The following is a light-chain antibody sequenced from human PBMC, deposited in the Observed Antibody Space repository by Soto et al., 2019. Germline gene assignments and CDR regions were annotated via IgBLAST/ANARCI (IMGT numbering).Light chain of an antibody. Sequence: EMVLTQSPATLSLSPGERAALSCRASQSISSYLAWYQQKPGQGPRLLIYDTSDRATGVPARFSGSGSETDFTLTISGLEPEDFAVYYCHQRYDWPWTFGQGTKVDIK. CDR3: HQRYDWPWT. J-gene: IGKJ1*01. CDR1: QSISSY. V-gene: IGKV3-11*01. CDR2: DTS.